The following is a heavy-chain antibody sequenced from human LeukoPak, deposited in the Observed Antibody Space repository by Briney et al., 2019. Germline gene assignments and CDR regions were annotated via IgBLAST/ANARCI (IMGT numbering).Heavy chain of an antibody. CDR2: IYPGDSDT. Sequence: GESLKISCKGSGYSFTSYWIGWVRQMPGKGLEWMGIIYPGDSDTRYSPSFQGQVTISADKSISTAYLQWSGLKASDTAMYYCARLLELPTLDFDYWGQETLVTVSS. CDR1: GYSFTSYW. D-gene: IGHD1-7*01. CDR3: ARLLELPTLDFDY. V-gene: IGHV5-51*01. J-gene: IGHJ4*02.